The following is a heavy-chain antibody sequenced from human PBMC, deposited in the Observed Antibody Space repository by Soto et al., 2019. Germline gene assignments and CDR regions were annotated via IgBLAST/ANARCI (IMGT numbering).Heavy chain of an antibody. V-gene: IGHV2-5*02. J-gene: IGHJ4*02. Sequence: QITLKESGPTLLKPTQTLTLTCTFSGFSLSTSGVGVGWIRQPPGKALEWLALIYWDGDKRYSPSLKSRLTIIKDTSKNQVVLTKSNMDPVDTAPYYCAHSQSWLQPTLAYWGQGTLFTVSS. CDR3: AHSQSWLQPTLAY. CDR1: GFSLSTSGVG. D-gene: IGHD5-12*01. CDR2: IYWDGDK.